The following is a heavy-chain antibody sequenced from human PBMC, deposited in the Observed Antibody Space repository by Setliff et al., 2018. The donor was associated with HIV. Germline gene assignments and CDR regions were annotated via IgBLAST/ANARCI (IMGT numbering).Heavy chain of an antibody. CDR2: ISAYNGNT. CDR1: GYTFTSYG. Sequence: ASVKVSCKASGYTFTSYGISWVRQAPGQGPEWMGWISAYNGNTNYAQKLQGRVTMTTDTSTSTAYMELRSLRSDDTAVYYCARVVAVAGSPTQDDSPDYWGQGTLATVS. CDR3: ARVVAVAGSPTQDDSPDY. J-gene: IGHJ4*02. V-gene: IGHV1-18*01. D-gene: IGHD6-19*01.